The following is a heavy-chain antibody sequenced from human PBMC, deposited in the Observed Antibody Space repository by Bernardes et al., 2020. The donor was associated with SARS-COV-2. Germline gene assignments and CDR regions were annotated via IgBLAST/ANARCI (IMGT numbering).Heavy chain of an antibody. CDR3: AREAREGYCSGGSCYGAVDQ. CDR1: GFTFSTYE. J-gene: IGHJ4*02. CDR2: ISNSGSTI. V-gene: IGHV3-48*03. Sequence: GSLRLSCAASGFTFSTYEMNWVRPAPGKGLEWVSSISNSGSTIHYADSVKGRFTISRDNAKNSLYLQMNSLRAEDTGVYYCAREAREGYCSGGSCYGAVDQWGQGTLVTVSS. D-gene: IGHD2-15*01.